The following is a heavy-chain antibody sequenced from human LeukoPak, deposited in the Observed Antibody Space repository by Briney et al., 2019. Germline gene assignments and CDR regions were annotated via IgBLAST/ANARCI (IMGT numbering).Heavy chain of an antibody. CDR1: GFTFSSYW. V-gene: IGHV3-7*01. CDR3: ARETGDGGRAFDI. CDR2: IKQDGSEK. J-gene: IGHJ3*02. D-gene: IGHD7-27*01. Sequence: PGGSLRLSCAASGFTFSSYWMSWVRQAPGKGLEWVANIKQDGSEKYYVDSVKGRFTISRDNAKNSLYLQMNSLRAEDTAVYYCARETGDGGRAFDIWGQGTMVTVSS.